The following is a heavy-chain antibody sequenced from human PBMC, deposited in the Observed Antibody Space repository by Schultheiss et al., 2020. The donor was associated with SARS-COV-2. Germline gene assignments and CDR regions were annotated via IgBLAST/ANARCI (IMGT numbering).Heavy chain of an antibody. V-gene: IGHV1-2*02. D-gene: IGHD6-19*01. CDR2: INPKSGGT. Sequence: ASVKVSCKASGYTFSDYFLHWVRQAPGQGLEWMGWINPKSGGTIYAQKFQGRVTLTRDTSISTAYMELSRLSSDDTAVYYCARDRDSSGWYRFDYWGQGTLVTVSS. CDR3: ARDRDSSGWYRFDY. J-gene: IGHJ4*02. CDR1: GYTFSDYF.